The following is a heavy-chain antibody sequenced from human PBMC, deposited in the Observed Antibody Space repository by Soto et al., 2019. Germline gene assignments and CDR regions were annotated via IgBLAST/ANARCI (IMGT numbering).Heavy chain of an antibody. CDR3: AVVPATNYYYYGMDV. J-gene: IGHJ6*02. Sequence: ASVKVSCKASGGTFSSYAISWVRQAPGQVLEWMGGIIPIFGTANYAQKFQGRVTITADESTSTAYMELSSLRSEDTAVYYCAVVPATNYYYYGMDVWGQGTTVTVYS. D-gene: IGHD2-2*01. V-gene: IGHV1-69*13. CDR1: GGTFSSYA. CDR2: IIPIFGTA.